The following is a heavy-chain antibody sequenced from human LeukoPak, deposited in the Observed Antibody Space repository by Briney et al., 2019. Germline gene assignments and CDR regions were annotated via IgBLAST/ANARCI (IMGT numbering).Heavy chain of an antibody. V-gene: IGHV1-69*04. Sequence: SVKVSCKASGGTFSRYAISWVRQAPGQGLEWMGRIIPILGIANYAQKFQGRVTITADKSTSTAYMELSSLRSEDTAVYYCARAPNLYGGFDYWGRGTLVTVSS. CDR3: ARAPNLYGGFDY. D-gene: IGHD4-23*01. J-gene: IGHJ4*02. CDR1: GGTFSRYA. CDR2: IIPILGIA.